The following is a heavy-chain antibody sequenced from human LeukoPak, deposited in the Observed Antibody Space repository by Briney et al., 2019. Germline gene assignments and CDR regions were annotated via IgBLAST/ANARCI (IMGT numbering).Heavy chain of an antibody. Sequence: GGSLRLSCAASGFTFSSYAMSWVRQAPGKGLEWVSAISGSGGSTYYADSVKGRFTISRDNSKNTLYLQMNSLRAEDTAVYYCAEDITRNYYDSSGYFFDYWGQGTLVTVSS. CDR2: ISGSGGST. D-gene: IGHD3-22*01. J-gene: IGHJ4*02. CDR3: AEDITRNYYDSSGYFFDY. CDR1: GFTFSSYA. V-gene: IGHV3-23*01.